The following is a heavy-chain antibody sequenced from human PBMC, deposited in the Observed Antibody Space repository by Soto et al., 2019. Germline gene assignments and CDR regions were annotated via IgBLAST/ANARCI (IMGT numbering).Heavy chain of an antibody. D-gene: IGHD3-3*01. J-gene: IGHJ6*02. CDR2: ISYDGSNK. Sequence: GGSLRLSCAASGFTFSSYGMHWVRQAPGKGLEWVAVISYDGSNKYYADSVKGRFTISRDNSKNTLYLQMNSLRAEDTAVYCCANADDFWSGRGDYYGMDVWGQGTTVTVSS. CDR3: ANADDFWSGRGDYYGMDV. CDR1: GFTFSSYG. V-gene: IGHV3-30*18.